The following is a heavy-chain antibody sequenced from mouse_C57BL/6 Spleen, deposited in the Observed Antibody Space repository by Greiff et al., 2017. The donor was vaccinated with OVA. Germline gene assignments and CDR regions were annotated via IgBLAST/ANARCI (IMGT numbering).Heavy chain of an antibody. CDR3: ARGGLLPFYAMDD. CDR1: GYTFTSYW. V-gene: IGHV1-64*01. J-gene: IGHJ4*01. CDR2: IHPTSGST. D-gene: IGHD2-3*01. Sequence: VQLQQPGAELVKPGASVKLSCKASGYTFTSYWMHWVKQRPGQGLEWIGMIHPTSGSTNYNEKFKSKATLTVDKSSSTAYMQLSSLTSEDSAVYYCARGGLLPFYAMDDWGQGTSVTVSS.